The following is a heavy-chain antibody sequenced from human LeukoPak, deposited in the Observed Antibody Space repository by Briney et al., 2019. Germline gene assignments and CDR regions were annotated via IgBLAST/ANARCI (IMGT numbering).Heavy chain of an antibody. J-gene: IGHJ5*02. CDR3: ARGECSGGSCYAHRWFDP. CDR1: GYTFTSYD. Sequence: ASVKVSCKASGYTFTSYDTNCVRQATGQGLECMRCMTPNSGNTGYAQKLQGRVTMTRNTSISAAYMELSSLRSEDTAVYYCARGECSGGSCYAHRWFDPWGQGTLVTVCS. CDR2: MTPNSGNT. V-gene: IGHV1-8*01. D-gene: IGHD2-15*01.